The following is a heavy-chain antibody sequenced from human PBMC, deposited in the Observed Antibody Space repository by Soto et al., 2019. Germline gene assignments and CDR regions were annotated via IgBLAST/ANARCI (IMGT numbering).Heavy chain of an antibody. V-gene: IGHV4-59*01. CDR1: GGPISSYY. CDR3: ARGGGRYCSSTSCFDY. D-gene: IGHD2-2*01. Sequence: SETLSLTCPVSGGPISSYYWSWIRQPPGKGLEWIGYIYYSGSTNYNPSLKSRFTISVDTSKNQFSLKLSSVTAADTAVYYCARGGGRYCSSTSCFDYWGQGTLVTISS. CDR2: IYYSGST. J-gene: IGHJ4*02.